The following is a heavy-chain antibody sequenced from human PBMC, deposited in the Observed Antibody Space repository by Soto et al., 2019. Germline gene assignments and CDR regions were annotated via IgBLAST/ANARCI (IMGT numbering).Heavy chain of an antibody. Sequence: GGSLRLSCAASGFTFSSYAMHWVRQAPGKGLEWVAVISYDGSNKYYADSVKGRFTISRDNSKNTLYLQMNSLRAEDTAVYYCARGTGTTPYDAFDIWGQGTMVTVSS. D-gene: IGHD1-1*01. CDR3: ARGTGTTPYDAFDI. CDR2: ISYDGSNK. J-gene: IGHJ3*02. V-gene: IGHV3-30-3*01. CDR1: GFTFSSYA.